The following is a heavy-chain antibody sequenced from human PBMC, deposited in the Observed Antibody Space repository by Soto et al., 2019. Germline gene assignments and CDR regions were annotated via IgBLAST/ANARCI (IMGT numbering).Heavy chain of an antibody. CDR3: ARLQRGVATIILGAFDI. J-gene: IGHJ3*02. CDR1: GYSFTSYW. Sequence: GESLKISCKGSGYSFTSYWIGWVRQMPGKGLEWMGIIYPGDSDTRYSPSFQGQVTISADKSISTAYLQWSSLKASDTAMYYCARLQRGVATIILGAFDIWGQGTMVTVSS. CDR2: IYPGDSDT. V-gene: IGHV5-51*01. D-gene: IGHD5-12*01.